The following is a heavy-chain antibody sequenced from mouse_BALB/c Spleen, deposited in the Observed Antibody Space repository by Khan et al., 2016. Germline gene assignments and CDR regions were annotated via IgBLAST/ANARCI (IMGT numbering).Heavy chain of an antibody. CDR1: GFKIKDTY. V-gene: IGHV14-3*02. CDR2: IDPANGNT. D-gene: IGHD2-3*01. J-gene: IGHJ3*01. CDR3: AQIYDGYYGFAY. Sequence: VQLQQSGAELVKPGASVKLSCTASGFKIKDTYMHWVKQRPEQGLEWIGRIDPANGNTKYDPKFQGKATITADTSSNTAYLQLSSLTSEDTAVYYWAQIYDGYYGFAYWGQGTLVTVSA.